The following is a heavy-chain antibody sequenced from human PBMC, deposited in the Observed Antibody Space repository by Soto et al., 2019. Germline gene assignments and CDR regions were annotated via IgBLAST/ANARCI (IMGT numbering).Heavy chain of an antibody. Sequence: QVQLQESGPGLVKPSQTLSLTCTVSGGSISSGGDYWSWIRQHPAKGLEWIGYIYYSGSTYYNPSLKSRVTLSVDTSKNHFSLKLSSVTAADTAVYYCARATPYYYYGMDVWGQGTTVTVSS. CDR3: ARATPYYYYGMDV. D-gene: IGHD2-15*01. V-gene: IGHV4-31*03. CDR2: IYYSGST. CDR1: GGSISSGGDY. J-gene: IGHJ6*02.